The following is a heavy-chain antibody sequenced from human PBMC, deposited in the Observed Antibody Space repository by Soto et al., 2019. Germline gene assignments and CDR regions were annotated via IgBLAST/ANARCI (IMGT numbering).Heavy chain of an antibody. CDR1: GYSFTSYW. CDR2: IYPGDSDT. V-gene: IGHV5-51*01. Sequence: GESLKISCKGSGYSFTSYWIGWVRQMPGKGLEWMGIIYPGDSDTRYSPSFQGQVTISADKSISTAYLQWSSLKAPDTAMYYCARAYIPSIAVAGSFVVFGYWGQGTLVTVSS. CDR3: ARAYIPSIAVAGSFVVFGY. D-gene: IGHD6-19*01. J-gene: IGHJ4*02.